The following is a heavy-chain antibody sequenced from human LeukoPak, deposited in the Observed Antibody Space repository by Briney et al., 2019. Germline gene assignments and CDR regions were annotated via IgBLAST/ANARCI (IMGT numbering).Heavy chain of an antibody. Sequence: ASVKVSCKASGYTFTSYGISWVRQAPGQGLEWMGWISAYNGNTNYAQKLQGRVTMTTDISTSTAYMELRSLRSDDTAVYYCAREAGSGYDESHFDCWGQGTLVTVSS. J-gene: IGHJ4*02. V-gene: IGHV1-18*01. CDR2: ISAYNGNT. CDR1: GYTFTSYG. D-gene: IGHD5-12*01. CDR3: AREAGSGYDESHFDC.